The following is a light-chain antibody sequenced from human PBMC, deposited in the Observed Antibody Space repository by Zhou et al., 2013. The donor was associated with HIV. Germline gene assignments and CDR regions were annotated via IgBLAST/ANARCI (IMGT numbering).Light chain of an antibody. J-gene: IGKJ4*01. CDR3: MQAVQTPLT. CDR1: QSLLHSNGYNY. V-gene: IGKV2-28*01. CDR2: LGF. Sequence: DIVMTQSPLFLPVTPGEPASISCRSSQSLLHSNGYNYLDWYLQKPGQSPQLLIYLGFNRVSGVPDRFSGSRSGTDFTLKISRVEAEDVGVYYCMQAVQTPLTFGGGTKVEIK.